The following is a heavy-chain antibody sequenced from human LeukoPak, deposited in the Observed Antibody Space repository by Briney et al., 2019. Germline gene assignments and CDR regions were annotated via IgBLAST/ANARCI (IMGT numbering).Heavy chain of an antibody. CDR2: ISGSGDNT. CDR3: AKRSGYTTGWFFDF. Sequence: GGSLRLSCAASGFSFSSYAMSWDRQAPGKGLEWVSSISGSGDNTYYAESVKGRFTISRDNSKNTLFLQMNSLRAEDTAVFYCAKRSGYTTGWFFDFWGQGTLVTVSS. V-gene: IGHV3-23*01. D-gene: IGHD6-19*01. J-gene: IGHJ4*02. CDR1: GFSFSSYA.